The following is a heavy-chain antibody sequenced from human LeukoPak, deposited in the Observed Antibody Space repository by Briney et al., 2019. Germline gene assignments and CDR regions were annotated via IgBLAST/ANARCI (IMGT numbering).Heavy chain of an antibody. Sequence: SETLSLTCAVYGGSFSSSSYYWGWIRQPPGKGLEWIGSIYHSGSTYYNPSLKSRVTISVDTSKNQFSLKLSSVTAADTAVYYCVRDRSSCSGGSCTEVLDYWGQGTLVTVSS. CDR2: IYHSGST. J-gene: IGHJ4*02. CDR3: VRDRSSCSGGSCTEVLDY. D-gene: IGHD2-15*01. V-gene: IGHV4-39*07. CDR1: GGSFSSSSYY.